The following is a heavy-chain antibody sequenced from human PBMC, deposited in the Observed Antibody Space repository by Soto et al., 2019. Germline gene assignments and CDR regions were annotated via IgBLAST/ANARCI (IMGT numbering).Heavy chain of an antibody. CDR1: GFTFSNAG. CDR3: TTDSYSSIIVVRFDY. D-gene: IGHD3-22*01. CDR2: IKSKTDGGTP. V-gene: IGHV3-15*07. J-gene: IGHJ4*01. Sequence: PGGSLRLSCAASGFTFSNAGINGVRQAPGKGLEWVGRIKSKTDGGTPDYAAPVKGRFAISRDDSKNMVYLQMISLKTEDTGIYYCTTDSYSSIIVVRFDYWGHGTLVTVSS.